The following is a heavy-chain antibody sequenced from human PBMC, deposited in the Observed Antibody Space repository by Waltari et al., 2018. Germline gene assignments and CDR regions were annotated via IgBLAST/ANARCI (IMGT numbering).Heavy chain of an antibody. V-gene: IGHV4-39*01. CDR3: ARRKRETPHAFDI. J-gene: IGHJ3*02. Sequence: QLQLQESGPGLVKPSETLSLTCTVSGGPISSSSYYWGWIRQPPGKGLECIGSIYYRGSTYYTPSLNSRVTISVDTSKNQFSLKLSSVTAADTAVYYCARRKRETPHAFDIWGQGTMVTVSS. D-gene: IGHD1-26*01. CDR1: GGPISSSSYY. CDR2: IYYRGST.